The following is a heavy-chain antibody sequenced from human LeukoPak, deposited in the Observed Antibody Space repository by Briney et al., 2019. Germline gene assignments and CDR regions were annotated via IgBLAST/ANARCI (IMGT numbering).Heavy chain of an antibody. D-gene: IGHD5-18*01. J-gene: IGHJ6*03. Sequence: GGSLRLSCAASGFTFSSYSMNWVRQAPGKGLEWVSSISGSSSYIYYADSVKGRFTISRHNAKNSLYLQMNSLRAEDTAVYYCTTDRFAGYSYGYRYYMDVWGKGTTVTVSS. V-gene: IGHV3-21*03. CDR1: GFTFSSYS. CDR2: ISGSSSYI. CDR3: TTDRFAGYSYGYRYYMDV.